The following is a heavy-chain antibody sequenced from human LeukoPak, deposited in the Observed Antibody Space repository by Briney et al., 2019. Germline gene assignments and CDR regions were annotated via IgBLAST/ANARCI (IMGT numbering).Heavy chain of an antibody. D-gene: IGHD6-6*01. CDR2: IIPIFSTA. V-gene: IGHV1-69*05. Sequence: ASVKVSCKASAGTFISYAISWVRQAPGQGLEWMGGIIPIFSTANYAQKFQGRVTITTDESTSTAYMELSSLRSEDTAVYYCAFSMAAFYYYFYYMDVWGKGTTVTVSS. CDR1: AGTFISYA. CDR3: AFSMAAFYYYFYYMDV. J-gene: IGHJ6*03.